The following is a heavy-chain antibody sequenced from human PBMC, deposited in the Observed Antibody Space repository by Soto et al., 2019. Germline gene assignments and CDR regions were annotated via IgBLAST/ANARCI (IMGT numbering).Heavy chain of an antibody. CDR1: GFTFSSYA. Sequence: GGSLRLSCGASGFTFSSYAMSWVRQAPGKGLEWVSAISGSGGSTYYADSVKGRFTISRDNSKNTLYLQMNSLRAEETAVYYCAKDPDPGIAAAGTLGAFDIWGQGTMVTVSS. CDR3: AKDPDPGIAAAGTLGAFDI. V-gene: IGHV3-23*01. J-gene: IGHJ3*02. D-gene: IGHD6-13*01. CDR2: ISGSGGST.